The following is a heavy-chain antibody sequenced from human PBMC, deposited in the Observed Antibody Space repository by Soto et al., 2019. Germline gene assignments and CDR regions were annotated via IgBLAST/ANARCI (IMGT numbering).Heavy chain of an antibody. CDR1: GGSFSGYY. Sequence: SETLSLTCAVYGGSFSGYYWSWIRQPPGKGLEWIGEINHSGSTKYNPSLKSRVTISVDTSKNQFSLKLRSVTAADTAVYYCARPKGYQLLYGWFDPWGQGTLVTV. D-gene: IGHD2-2*02. J-gene: IGHJ5*02. CDR3: ARPKGYQLLYGWFDP. V-gene: IGHV4-34*01. CDR2: INHSGST.